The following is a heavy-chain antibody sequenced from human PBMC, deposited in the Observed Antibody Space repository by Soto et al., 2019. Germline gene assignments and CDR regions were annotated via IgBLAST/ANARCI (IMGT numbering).Heavy chain of an antibody. J-gene: IGHJ4*02. D-gene: IGHD6-13*01. Sequence: QVQLQESGPGLVKPSQTLSLTCTVSGGSISSGGYYWSWIRQHPGKGLEWIGYIYYSGSTYYNPSLKSRVTLSLATSKNPFPLKLSSVTAADTAVYYCASQYSSSWYFDYWGQGTLVTVSS. V-gene: IGHV4-31*03. CDR2: IYYSGST. CDR3: ASQYSSSWYFDY. CDR1: GGSISSGGYY.